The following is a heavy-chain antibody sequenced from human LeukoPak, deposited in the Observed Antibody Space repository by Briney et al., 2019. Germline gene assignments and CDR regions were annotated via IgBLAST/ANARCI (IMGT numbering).Heavy chain of an antibody. D-gene: IGHD3-10*01. V-gene: IGHV4-59*08. Sequence: SETLSLTCSVSGGSISNYYWSWIRQPPGKGLEWIGYIYYSGSTNYNPSLKSRVTISLETSKNQFSLKLSSVTAADTAVYYCARRSGTRWFDPWGQGTLVTVSS. J-gene: IGHJ5*02. CDR1: GGSISNYY. CDR3: ARRSGTRWFDP. CDR2: IYYSGST.